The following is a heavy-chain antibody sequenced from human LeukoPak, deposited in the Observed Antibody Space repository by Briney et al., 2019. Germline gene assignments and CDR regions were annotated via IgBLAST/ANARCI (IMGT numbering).Heavy chain of an antibody. CDR1: GYTFTSYD. D-gene: IGHD2-15*01. CDR3: ARGFKQPRRSGSGYYYMDV. V-gene: IGHV1-8*03. CDR2: MNPNSGNT. J-gene: IGHJ6*03. Sequence: GASVKVSCKASGYTFTSYDINWVRQATGQGLEWMGWMNPNSGNTGYAQKFQGRVTITRNTSISTAYMELSSLRSEDTAVYYCARGFKQPRRSGSGYYYMDVWGKGTTVTVSS.